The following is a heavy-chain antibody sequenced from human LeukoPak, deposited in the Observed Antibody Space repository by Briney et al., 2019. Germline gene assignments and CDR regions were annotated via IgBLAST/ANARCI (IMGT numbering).Heavy chain of an antibody. Sequence: SGGSLRLSCAASGFTFSSYEMNWVRQAPGKGLEWVSYISSSGSTIYYADSVKGRFTISRDNAKNSLYLQMNSLRAEDMALYYCAKDMGYSSGSLAFDIWGQGTMVTVSS. CDR1: GFTFSSYE. V-gene: IGHV3-48*03. J-gene: IGHJ3*02. CDR2: ISSSGSTI. CDR3: AKDMGYSSGSLAFDI. D-gene: IGHD6-19*01.